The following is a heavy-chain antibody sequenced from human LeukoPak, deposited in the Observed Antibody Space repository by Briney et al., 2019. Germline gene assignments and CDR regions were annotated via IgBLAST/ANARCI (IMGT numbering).Heavy chain of an antibody. J-gene: IGHJ6*02. CDR3: ARLHGRYYYYGMDV. D-gene: IGHD1-26*01. CDR1: GGSTSSYY. V-gene: IGHV4-59*08. Sequence: PSETLSLPSTVSGGSTSSYYWSWILRHPGKGLEWIGHIYYSGSTDYNPSLKRRVTISVDTSKNQFSLKLSSVTAADTAVYYCARLHGRYYYYGMDVWGQGTTVTVSS. CDR2: IYYSGST.